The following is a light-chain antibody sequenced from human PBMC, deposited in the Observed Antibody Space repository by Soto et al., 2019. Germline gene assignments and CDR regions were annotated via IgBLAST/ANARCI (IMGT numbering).Light chain of an antibody. CDR1: QSVTSS. V-gene: IGKV3-15*01. J-gene: IGKJ4*01. CDR2: DAS. Sequence: EIVMTQSPATLSVSPGERATLSCRASQSVTSSLAWYQQKPGQPPSLLIYDASTRATGVPARFSGSGSGTEFTLIISSLQSEDFAVYYCQQYYNWPLTFGGGTKVEIK. CDR3: QQYYNWPLT.